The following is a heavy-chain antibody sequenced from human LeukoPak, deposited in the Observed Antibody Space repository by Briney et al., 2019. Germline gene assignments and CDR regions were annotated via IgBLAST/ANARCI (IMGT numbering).Heavy chain of an antibody. Sequence: ASVKVSCKASGYSFTTYYMHWLRQAPGQGLERMGIINLSGGGTTYAQKFQGRVTMTRDTSISTAYMELSRLRSDDTAVYYCARGGVATSDYWGQGTLVTVSS. J-gene: IGHJ4*02. CDR1: GYSFTTYY. D-gene: IGHD1-26*01. CDR2: INLSGGGT. V-gene: IGHV1-46*01. CDR3: ARGGVATSDY.